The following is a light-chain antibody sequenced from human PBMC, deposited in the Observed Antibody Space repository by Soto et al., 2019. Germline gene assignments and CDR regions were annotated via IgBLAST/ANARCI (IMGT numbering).Light chain of an antibody. CDR2: DNN. CDR3: ETWDDSLTAAV. Sequence: QSVLTQPPSVSAAPGQKVTISCSGSNSNIGNNYVSWYQQLPGTTPKLLIYDNNQRPSGIPDRFSASKSGTSATLAITGLQTGDEADYYCETWDDSLTAAVLGGGTKHTVL. CDR1: NSNIGNNY. V-gene: IGLV1-51*01. J-gene: IGLJ2*01.